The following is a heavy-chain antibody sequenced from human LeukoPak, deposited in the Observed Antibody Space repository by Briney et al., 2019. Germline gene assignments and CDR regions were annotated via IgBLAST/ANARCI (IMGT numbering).Heavy chain of an antibody. V-gene: IGHV5-51*01. Sequence: GESLQISCKGSGYRFTSYWIGWVRQMPGKGLEWMGIIYPGDSDTRYSPSFQGQVTISADKSISTPYLQWSSLKASDTAMYYCARLSSIAARPPNYYYYYYMDVWGKGTTVTVSS. CDR3: ARLSSIAARPPNYYYYYYMDV. D-gene: IGHD6-6*01. CDR1: GYRFTSYW. CDR2: IYPGDSDT. J-gene: IGHJ6*03.